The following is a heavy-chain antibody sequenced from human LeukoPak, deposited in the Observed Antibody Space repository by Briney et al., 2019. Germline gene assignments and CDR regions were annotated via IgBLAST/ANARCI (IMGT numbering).Heavy chain of an antibody. D-gene: IGHD6-6*01. J-gene: IGHJ4*02. V-gene: IGHV1-8*01. CDR2: MNPNSGNT. Sequence: ASVKVSCKASGYTFTSYDINWVRQATGQGLEWMGWMNPNSGNTGYAQKFQGRVTMTRDTSIGTASMELSSLRSEDTAVYYCARGQMAGIAARRDFDYWGQGTLVTVSS. CDR1: GYTFTSYD. CDR3: ARGQMAGIAARRDFDY.